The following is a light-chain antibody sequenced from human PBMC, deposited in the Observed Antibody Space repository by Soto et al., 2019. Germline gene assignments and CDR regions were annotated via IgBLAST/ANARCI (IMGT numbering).Light chain of an antibody. V-gene: IGKV3-20*01. CDR1: QSVSSTY. J-gene: IGKJ1*01. CDR3: QQYGSSLWT. CDR2: ATS. Sequence: EIVMTQSPGTLSVSPGERASLSCRASQSVSSTYLAWYQQKPGQAPRLLIYATSTRATGIPDRFSGSGSGTDFTLTISRLEPEDFAVYYWQQYGSSLWTFGQGTKVEI.